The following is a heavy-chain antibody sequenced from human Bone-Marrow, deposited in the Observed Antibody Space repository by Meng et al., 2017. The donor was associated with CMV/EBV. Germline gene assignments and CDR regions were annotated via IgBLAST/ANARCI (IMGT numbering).Heavy chain of an antibody. V-gene: IGHV3-48*04. CDR3: VRDELHYDYYGMDV. Sequence: GESLKISCVASGFNFGTYGLNWVRQAPGRGLEWISFISSDDRTKTYADSVKGRFIISRDNAKNSVYLQMNSLRAEDTAVYYCVRDELHYDYYGMDVWGQGTTVTVSS. D-gene: IGHD1-7*01. CDR1: GFNFGTYG. J-gene: IGHJ6*02. CDR2: ISSDDRTK.